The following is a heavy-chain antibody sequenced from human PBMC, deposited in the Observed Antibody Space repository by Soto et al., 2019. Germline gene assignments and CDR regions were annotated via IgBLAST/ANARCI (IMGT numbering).Heavy chain of an antibody. CDR3: ARGHTYGTFDY. J-gene: IGHJ4*02. CDR1: GDSIRNYY. V-gene: IGHV4-59*01. D-gene: IGHD5-18*01. Sequence: TSETLSLTCTVSGDSIRNYYWSWIRQPPGKGLEWIGSMYYSGSTNYNPSLKSQVSISADTSKNHFSLNLSSVTAADTAVYYCARGHTYGTFDYWGQGTLVTVS. CDR2: MYYSGST.